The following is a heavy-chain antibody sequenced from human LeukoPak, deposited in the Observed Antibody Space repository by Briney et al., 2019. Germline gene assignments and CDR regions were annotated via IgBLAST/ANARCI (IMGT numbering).Heavy chain of an antibody. CDR1: GFTFSSYA. CDR2: SSGSGDST. D-gene: IGHD5-18*01. J-gene: IGHJ4*02. CDR3: ARGAFFTWRQLGYYFDY. Sequence: PGGSLRLSCAASGFTFSSYAMSWVRQAPGKGREWVSGSSGSGDSTYYADSVKGRFTISRDSSKNTVCVKMNSLRVEDTAVYYCARGAFFTWRQLGYYFDYWGQGTLVTVSS. V-gene: IGHV3-23*01.